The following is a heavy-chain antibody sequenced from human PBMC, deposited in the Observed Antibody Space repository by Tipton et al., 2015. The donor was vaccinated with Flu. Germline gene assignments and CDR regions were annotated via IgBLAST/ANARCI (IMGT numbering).Heavy chain of an antibody. D-gene: IGHD3-3*01. Sequence: QLVQSGAEVKKPGASVKVSRKTSGYSFNTYGISWVRQAPGQGLEWMGWISAYTDNRNYAQRFQGRVTMTTDTSTNTAFMELRSLTSDDTAVYYCARDMPQGVVIIPPAKRFDFWGQGTLVTVSS. CDR1: GYSFNTYG. CDR2: ISAYTDNR. CDR3: ARDMPQGVVIIPPAKRFDF. V-gene: IGHV1-18*01. J-gene: IGHJ4*02.